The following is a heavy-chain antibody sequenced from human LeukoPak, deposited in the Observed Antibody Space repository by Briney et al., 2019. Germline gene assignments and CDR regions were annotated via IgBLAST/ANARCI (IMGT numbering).Heavy chain of an antibody. CDR3: ARVASDSSGWYHFDY. J-gene: IGHJ4*02. Sequence: GGSLRLSCAVSGFIVTRNYMSWVRQAPGKGLECVSIINSGGSTYYADSVKGRFTISRDNSKNTLYLQMSSLRADDTAVYYRARVASDSSGWYHFDYWGQGTLVTVSS. CDR1: GFIVTRNY. D-gene: IGHD6-19*01. V-gene: IGHV3-53*01. CDR2: INSGGST.